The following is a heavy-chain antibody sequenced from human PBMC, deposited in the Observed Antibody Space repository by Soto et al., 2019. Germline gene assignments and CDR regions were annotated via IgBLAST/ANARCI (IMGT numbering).Heavy chain of an antibody. CDR1: GYTFTIYY. J-gene: IGHJ4*02. V-gene: IGHV1-46*01. CDR2: INPSGGST. CDR3: ARDRGIAVAGPHLGDY. D-gene: IGHD6-19*01. Sequence: ASVKVSCKASGYTFTIYYMHWVRQAPGQGLEWMGIINPSGGSTSYAQKFQGRVTMTRDTSTSTVYMELSSLRSEDTAVYYCARDRGIAVAGPHLGDYWGQGTLVTVSS.